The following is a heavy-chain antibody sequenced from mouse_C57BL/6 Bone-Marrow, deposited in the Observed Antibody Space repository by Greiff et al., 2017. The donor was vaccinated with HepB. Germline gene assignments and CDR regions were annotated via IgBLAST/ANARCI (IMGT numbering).Heavy chain of an antibody. V-gene: IGHV1-9*01. CDR2: ILPGSGST. CDR1: GFNIKDDY. Sequence: QVQLQQSGAELVRPGASVKLSCTASGFNIKDDYMHWVKQRPGHGLEWIGEILPGSGSTNYNEKFKGKATFTADTSSNTAYMQLSSLTTEDSAIYYCARWGVTTGYYYAMDYWGQGTSVTVSS. D-gene: IGHD2-2*01. J-gene: IGHJ4*01. CDR3: ARWGVTTGYYYAMDY.